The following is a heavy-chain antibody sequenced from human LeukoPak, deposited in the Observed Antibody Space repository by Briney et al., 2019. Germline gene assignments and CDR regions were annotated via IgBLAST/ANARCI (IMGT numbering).Heavy chain of an antibody. CDR1: GGTFSSYA. V-gene: IGHV1-69*04. Sequence: SVKVSCKASGGTFSSYAISWVRQAPGQGLEWMGRITPILGIANYAQKFQGRVTITADKSTSTAYMELSSLRSEDTAVYYCAREGASGYNSYYYYGMDVWGQGTTVTVSS. CDR2: ITPILGIA. CDR3: AREGASGYNSYYYYGMDV. J-gene: IGHJ6*02. D-gene: IGHD5-24*01.